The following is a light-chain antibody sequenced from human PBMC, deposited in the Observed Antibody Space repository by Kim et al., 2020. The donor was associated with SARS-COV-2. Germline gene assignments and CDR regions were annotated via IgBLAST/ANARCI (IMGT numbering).Light chain of an antibody. J-gene: IGLJ1*01. Sequence: ALGQPVRITCQGDSLRRYYASWYQQKPGQAPVLVIYGKNNRPSGIPDRFSGSSSGNTASLTITGAQAEDEADYYCNSRDSSGNHYVFGTGTKVTVL. CDR2: GKN. CDR3: NSRDSSGNHYV. V-gene: IGLV3-19*01. CDR1: SLRRYY.